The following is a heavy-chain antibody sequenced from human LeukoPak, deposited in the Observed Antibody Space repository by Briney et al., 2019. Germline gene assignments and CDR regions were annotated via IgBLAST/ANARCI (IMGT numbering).Heavy chain of an antibody. D-gene: IGHD6-19*01. CDR2: ISWNSGSI. J-gene: IGHJ4*02. V-gene: IGHV3-9*01. CDR1: GFTFDDYA. Sequence: GGSLRLSCAASGFTFDDYAMHWVRQAPGKGLEWVSGISWNSGSIGYADSVKGRFTISRDNAKNSLYLQMNSLRAEDTALYYCAKGLSSGWTPNDYWGQGTLVTVSS. CDR3: AKGLSSGWTPNDY.